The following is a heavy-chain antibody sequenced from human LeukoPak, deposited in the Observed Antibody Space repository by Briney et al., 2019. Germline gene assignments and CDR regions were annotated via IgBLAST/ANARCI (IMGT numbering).Heavy chain of an antibody. D-gene: IGHD6-13*01. CDR2: ISGSGDST. CDR3: AKGASPGIAVAGAGFLFDY. CDR1: GFTFTNYA. Sequence: GGSLRLSCAASGFTFTNYAMSWVRQAHGKGLEWVSGISGSGDSTNYADSVKGRFTISRDNSKNTLYLQMNSLRAEDTAVYYCAKGASPGIAVAGAGFLFDYWGQGTLVTVSS. J-gene: IGHJ4*02. V-gene: IGHV3-23*01.